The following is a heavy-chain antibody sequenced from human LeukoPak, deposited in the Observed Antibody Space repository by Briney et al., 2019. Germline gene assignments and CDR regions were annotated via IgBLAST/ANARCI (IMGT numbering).Heavy chain of an antibody. CDR3: ASPAMAYSALRLDAFDI. CDR2: IIPIFGTA. V-gene: IGHV1-69*05. Sequence: GSSVKVSCKASGGTFISYAISWVRQAPGQGREWMGGIIPIFGTANYAQKFQGRVTITTDESTSTAYMELSSLRSEDTAVYYCASPAMAYSALRLDAFDIWGQGTMVTVSS. CDR1: GGTFISYA. D-gene: IGHD5-18*01. J-gene: IGHJ3*02.